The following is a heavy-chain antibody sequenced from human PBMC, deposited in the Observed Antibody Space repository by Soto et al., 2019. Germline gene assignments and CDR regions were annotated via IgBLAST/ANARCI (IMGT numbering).Heavy chain of an antibody. CDR1: GFTFSSYA. CDR3: ARGPYGMDV. J-gene: IGHJ6*02. CDR2: ISSNGGST. V-gene: IGHV3-64*01. Sequence: EVQLVESGGGLVQPGGSLRLSCAASGFTFSSYAMHWVRQAPGKGLEYVSAISSNGGSTYYANSVKGRFTISRDNSKNTLYLQMGSLRAEEMAVYYCARGPYGMDVWGQGTTVTVSS.